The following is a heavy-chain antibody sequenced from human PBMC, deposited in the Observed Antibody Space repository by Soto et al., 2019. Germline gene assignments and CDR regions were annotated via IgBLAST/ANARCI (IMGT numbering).Heavy chain of an antibody. CDR2: ISSSSRYI. CDR3: ARSSPIGAFDY. V-gene: IGHV3-21*01. J-gene: IGHJ4*02. Sequence: PAGSLRLSCAASGFTFSSYSMNWVRQAPGKGLEWVSPISSSSRYIYYADSVKGRFTISRDNAKNSLYLQMNSLRGEETALYYCARSSPIGAFDYWGQGTLVTVSS. CDR1: GFTFSSYS.